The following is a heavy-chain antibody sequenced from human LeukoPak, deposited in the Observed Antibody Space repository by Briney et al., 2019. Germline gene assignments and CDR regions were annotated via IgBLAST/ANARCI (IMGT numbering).Heavy chain of an antibody. V-gene: IGHV3-64D*06. CDR1: GFIFSSYE. D-gene: IGHD1-26*01. CDR2: ISSNGGST. CDR3: VKDIWELVAFDI. J-gene: IGHJ3*02. Sequence: GRSLRLSCAASGFIFSSYEMNRVRQAPGKGLEYVSAISSNGGSTYYADSVKGRFTISRDNSKNTLYLQMSSLRAEDTAVYYCVKDIWELVAFDIWGQGTMVTVSS.